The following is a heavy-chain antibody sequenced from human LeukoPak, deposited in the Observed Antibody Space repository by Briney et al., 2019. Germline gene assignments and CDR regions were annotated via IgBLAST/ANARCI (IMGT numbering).Heavy chain of an antibody. J-gene: IGHJ5*02. CDR3: ARALPKFLVVVAATWQFDP. Sequence: PSETLSLTCSVSGGSISGYYWSWIRQPAGKGLEWIGRIYSSGSTDYNPSLKSRVTMSVDTSKNQFSLKLSSVTAADTAVYYCARALPKFLVVVAATWQFDPWGQGTLVTVSS. CDR1: GGSISGYY. CDR2: IYSSGST. V-gene: IGHV4-4*07. D-gene: IGHD2-15*01.